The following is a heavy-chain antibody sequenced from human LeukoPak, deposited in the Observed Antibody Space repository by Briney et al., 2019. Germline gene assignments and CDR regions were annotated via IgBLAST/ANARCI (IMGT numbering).Heavy chain of an antibody. CDR3: ARVSAPSCCAFDY. Sequence: SVNVSCKASRYTFTGYFMHCVRQAPGPGLEWMGWINPNSGGTNYAQKFQGRVTMTRDTSISTAYMELRRLRSDDTAVYYCARVSAPSCCAFDYWGQGTLVTVSS. CDR1: RYTFTGYF. V-gene: IGHV1-2*02. CDR2: INPNSGGT. D-gene: IGHD2-2*01. J-gene: IGHJ4*02.